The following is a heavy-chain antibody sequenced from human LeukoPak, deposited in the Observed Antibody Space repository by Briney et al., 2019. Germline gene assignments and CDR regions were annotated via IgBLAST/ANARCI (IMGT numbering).Heavy chain of an antibody. CDR2: IIAYNGNT. Sequence: ASVNVSCKSSGYTFTSYGISWVRQAPAQGLEWMGWIIAYNGNTNYAQKLKGRVNMTTDTSTSTAYMELRSLRSDDTAVYYCARVPQYYYDSSGYSSDYWGQGTLVTVSS. CDR3: ARVPQYYYDSSGYSSDY. J-gene: IGHJ4*02. V-gene: IGHV1-18*01. D-gene: IGHD3-22*01. CDR1: GYTFTSYG.